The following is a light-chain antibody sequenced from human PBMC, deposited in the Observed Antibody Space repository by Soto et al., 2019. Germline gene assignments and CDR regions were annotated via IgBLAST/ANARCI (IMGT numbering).Light chain of an antibody. CDR2: GAS. V-gene: IGKV3-20*01. Sequence: EIVLTQSPGTLSLSPGERATLSCRASQSVSSSYFAWYQQKPGQAPMLLIYGASSRATGIPDRFSGSGSGTDFTLTISRLEPEDFAVYYCQQSGSFGPGTKVDIK. CDR1: QSVSSSY. CDR3: QQSGS. J-gene: IGKJ3*01.